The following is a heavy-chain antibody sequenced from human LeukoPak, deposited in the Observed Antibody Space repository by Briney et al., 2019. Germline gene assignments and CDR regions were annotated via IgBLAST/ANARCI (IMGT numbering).Heavy chain of an antibody. Sequence: KPSETLSLTCAVYGGSFSGYYWSWIRQPPGKGLEWIGEINHSGSTNYNPSLKSRVTISVDTSKNQFSLKLSSVTAADTAVYYCARGGPNTAMVTWYYYYGMDVWGQGTTVTVSS. CDR2: INHSGST. V-gene: IGHV4-34*01. J-gene: IGHJ6*02. D-gene: IGHD5-18*01. CDR1: GGSFSGYY. CDR3: ARGGPNTAMVTWYYYYGMDV.